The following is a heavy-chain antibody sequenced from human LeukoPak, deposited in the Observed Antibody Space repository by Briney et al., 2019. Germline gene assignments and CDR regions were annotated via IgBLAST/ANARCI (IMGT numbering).Heavy chain of an antibody. Sequence: GASVKVSCKASGGTFSSYAISWVRQAPGQGLEWTGGIIPIFGTANYAQKFQGRVTITADESASTAYMELSSLRSEDTAVYYCASVSIVVVPAAMHYWGQGTLVTVSS. CDR3: ASVSIVVVPAAMHY. D-gene: IGHD2-2*01. J-gene: IGHJ4*02. CDR2: IIPIFGTA. V-gene: IGHV1-69*13. CDR1: GGTFSSYA.